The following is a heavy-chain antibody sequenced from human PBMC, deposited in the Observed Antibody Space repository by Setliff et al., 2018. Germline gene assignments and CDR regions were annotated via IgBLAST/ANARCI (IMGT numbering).Heavy chain of an antibody. CDR1: GGSISSSNW. D-gene: IGHD3-3*01. CDR2: IYHSGST. Sequence: SETLSLTCAVSGGSISSSNWWSWVRQPPGKGLGWIGEIYHSGSTNYNPSLKSRVTISVDKSKNQFSLKLSSVTAADTAVYYCARDRITIFGVVIPFDYWGQGTLVTVSS. J-gene: IGHJ4*02. CDR3: ARDRITIFGVVIPFDY. V-gene: IGHV4-4*02.